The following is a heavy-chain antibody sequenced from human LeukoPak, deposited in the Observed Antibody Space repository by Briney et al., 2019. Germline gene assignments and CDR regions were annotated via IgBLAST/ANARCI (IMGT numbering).Heavy chain of an antibody. CDR2: IYYSGIT. J-gene: IGHJ5*02. CDR3: ARGLTVLLWFGEIHWFDP. D-gene: IGHD3-10*01. V-gene: IGHV4-59*01. CDR1: GGSISSYY. Sequence: SETLSLTCTVSGGSISSYYWSWIRQPPGKGPEWIGYIYYSGITNYNPSLKSRVTISEDTSKNQFSLKLSSVTAADTAVYYCARGLTVLLWFGEIHWFDPWGQGTLVTVSS.